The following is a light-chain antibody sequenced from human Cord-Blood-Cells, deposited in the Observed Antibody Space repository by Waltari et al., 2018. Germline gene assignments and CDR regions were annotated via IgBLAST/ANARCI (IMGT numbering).Light chain of an antibody. J-gene: IGLJ2*01. CDR1: SSDDGGYNY. Sequence: QSALTQPASVSGSPGQSITTSCTGTSSDDGGYNYVPWYQQPPGNAPNLIIYDVSNRPSGVSNRFSGSKSGNTASLTISGLQAEDEADYYCSSYTSSSTLVFGGGTKLTVL. CDR2: DVS. V-gene: IGLV2-14*01. CDR3: SSYTSSSTLV.